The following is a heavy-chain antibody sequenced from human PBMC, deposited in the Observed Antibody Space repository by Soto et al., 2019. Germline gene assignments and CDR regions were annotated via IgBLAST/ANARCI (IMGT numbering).Heavy chain of an antibody. CDR2: IYYSGST. V-gene: IGHV4-39*01. J-gene: IGHJ4*02. CDR3: APGSVDTVDSSGFYEY. D-gene: IGHD3-22*01. Sequence: SETLSLTCTVSGGSISSSSYYWGWIRQPPGKGLEWIGSIYYSGSTYYNPPPKPRVTISVDTSKNQFSLKLRSVTAADRAVYYCAPGSVDTVDSSGFYEYWGQGTPVTVPS. CDR1: GGSISSSSYY.